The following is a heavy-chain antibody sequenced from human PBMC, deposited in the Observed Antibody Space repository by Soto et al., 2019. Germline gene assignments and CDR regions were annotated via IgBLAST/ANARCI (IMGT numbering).Heavy chain of an antibody. J-gene: IGHJ5*02. Sequence: SETLSLTCSVSGGSINSSSYFWGWVRQPPGKGLEWIGSIYYSGSTYYNPSLRSRVTISVDTCQNQFSLKLSSVTAADTAAFYWARDYSSGSVNWFDPWGQGAGVTLSS. CDR3: ARDYSSGSVNWFDP. D-gene: IGHD6-19*01. CDR2: IYYSGST. CDR1: GGSINSSSYF. V-gene: IGHV4-39*01.